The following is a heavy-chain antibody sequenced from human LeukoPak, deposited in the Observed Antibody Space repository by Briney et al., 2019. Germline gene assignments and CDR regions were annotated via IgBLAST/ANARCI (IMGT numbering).Heavy chain of an antibody. Sequence: SETLSLTCTVSGYSISSGYYWGWIRQPPGKGLEWIGSIYHSGSTYYNPSLKSRVTISVDTSKNQFSLRLSSVTAADTALYYCARAYSSSWYHNWFDPWGQGTLVTVSS. D-gene: IGHD6-13*01. CDR2: IYHSGST. CDR1: GYSISSGYY. J-gene: IGHJ5*02. CDR3: ARAYSSSWYHNWFDP. V-gene: IGHV4-38-2*02.